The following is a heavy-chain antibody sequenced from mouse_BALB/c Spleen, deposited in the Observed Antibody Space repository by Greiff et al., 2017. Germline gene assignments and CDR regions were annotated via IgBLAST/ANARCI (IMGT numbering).Heavy chain of an antibody. CDR3: ARDRYDDPFDY. Sequence: EVKLMESGGGLVQPGGSLRLSCATSGFTFTDYYMSWVRQPPGKALEWLGFIRNKANGYTTEYSASVKGRFTISRDNSQSILYLQMNTLRAEDIATYYCARDRYDDPFDYWGQGTTLTVSS. V-gene: IGHV7-3*02. CDR2: IRNKANGYTT. CDR1: GFTFTDYY. D-gene: IGHD2-14*01. J-gene: IGHJ2*01.